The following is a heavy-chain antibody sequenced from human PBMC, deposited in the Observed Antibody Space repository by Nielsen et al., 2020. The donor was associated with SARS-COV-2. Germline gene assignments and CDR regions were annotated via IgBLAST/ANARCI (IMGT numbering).Heavy chain of an antibody. CDR3: AKDIEQWLLVDGYRRFDP. J-gene: IGHJ5*02. CDR1: GFTFDDYA. CDR2: ISWNSGSI. V-gene: IGHV3-9*01. D-gene: IGHD6-19*01. Sequence: GRSLRLSCAASGFTFDDYAMHWVRQAPGKGLEWVSGISWNSGSIGYADSVKGRFTISGDNAKNSLYLQMNSLRAEDTALYYCAKDIEQWLLVDGYRRFDPWGQGTLVTVSS.